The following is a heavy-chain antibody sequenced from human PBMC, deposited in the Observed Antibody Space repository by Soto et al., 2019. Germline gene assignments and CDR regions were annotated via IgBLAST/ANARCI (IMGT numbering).Heavy chain of an antibody. D-gene: IGHD2-21*02. CDR2: MYNTGST. V-gene: IGHV4-59*01. J-gene: IGHJ6*02. CDR1: GGSISRYY. CDR3: ARDLWGYCGTDCYPLDV. Sequence: QVQLQESGPGLVKPSETLSLTCTVSGGSISRYYWSWIRQAPGKGLEWIGYMYNTGSTVYNPPFKRRVTISVDTSKNQFSLKLNSVTAADTAVYYCARDLWGYCGTDCYPLDVWGQGTPVTVYS.